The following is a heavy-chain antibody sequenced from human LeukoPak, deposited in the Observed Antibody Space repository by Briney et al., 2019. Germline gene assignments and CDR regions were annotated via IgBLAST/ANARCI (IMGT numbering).Heavy chain of an antibody. J-gene: IGHJ4*02. CDR3: AREVATADYFDY. Sequence: GGSLRLSCAASGFTFSSYGMHWVRQAPGRGLEWVAFIRYDGSNKYYADSVKGRFTISRDNSKNTLYLQMNSLRAEDTAVYYCAREVATADYFDYWGQGTLVTVSS. CDR2: IRYDGSNK. V-gene: IGHV3-30*02. D-gene: IGHD5-12*01. CDR1: GFTFSSYG.